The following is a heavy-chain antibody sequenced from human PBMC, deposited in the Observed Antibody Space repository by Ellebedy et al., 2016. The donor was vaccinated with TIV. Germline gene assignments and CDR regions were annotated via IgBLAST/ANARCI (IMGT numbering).Heavy chain of an antibody. J-gene: IGHJ4*02. D-gene: IGHD6-13*01. Sequence: ASVKVSCKASGYTFTGYYMHWVRQAPGQGLEWMGWINPNSGGTNYARKFQGRVTMTRDTSISTAYMELSRLRSDDTAVYYCARGGGSSWYLEFDYWGQGILVTVSS. CDR1: GYTFTGYY. CDR3: ARGGGSSWYLEFDY. CDR2: INPNSGGT. V-gene: IGHV1-2*02.